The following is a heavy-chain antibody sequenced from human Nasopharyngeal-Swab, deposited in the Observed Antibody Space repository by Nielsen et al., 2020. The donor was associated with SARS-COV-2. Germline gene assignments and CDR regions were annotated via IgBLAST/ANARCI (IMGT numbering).Heavy chain of an antibody. J-gene: IGHJ4*02. CDR1: GFTFSSYA. Sequence: GSLRLSCAASGFTFSSYAMHWVRQAPGKGLEWVAVISYDGSNKYYADSVKGRFTISRDNSKNTLYLQMSSLRDEDTAVYYCAKGGSLSGSWDWGQGTLVTVSS. V-gene: IGHV3-30-3*01. CDR2: ISYDGSNK. D-gene: IGHD1-26*01. CDR3: AKGGSLSGSWD.